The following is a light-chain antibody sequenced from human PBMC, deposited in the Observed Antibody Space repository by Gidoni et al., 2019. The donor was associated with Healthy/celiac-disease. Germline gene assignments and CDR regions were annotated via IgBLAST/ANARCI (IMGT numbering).Light chain of an antibody. Sequence: EIVLTQSPATLSLSPGERATLSCRASQSVSSYLAWYQQKPGKAPRLLIYDASNRATGIPARFSGSGSGTDFTLTISSLEPEDFAVYSCQQRSNWPPEITFGPGTKVDIK. V-gene: IGKV3-11*01. CDR3: QQRSNWPPEIT. CDR1: QSVSSY. J-gene: IGKJ3*01. CDR2: DAS.